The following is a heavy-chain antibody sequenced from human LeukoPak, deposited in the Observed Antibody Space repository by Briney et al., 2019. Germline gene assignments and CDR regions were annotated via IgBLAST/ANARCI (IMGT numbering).Heavy chain of an antibody. V-gene: IGHV4-59*08. Sequence: SETLSLTCTVSGGSVSSYYWSWIRQPPGKGLEWIGYIYYSGSTNYSPSLRSRVTISVDTSKNQFSLNLSSVTAADTAVYYCARHDGRGGATMGALDYWGQGSLVTVSS. D-gene: IGHD4/OR15-4a*01. CDR1: GGSVSSYY. J-gene: IGHJ4*02. CDR3: ARHDGRGGATMGALDY. CDR2: IYYSGST.